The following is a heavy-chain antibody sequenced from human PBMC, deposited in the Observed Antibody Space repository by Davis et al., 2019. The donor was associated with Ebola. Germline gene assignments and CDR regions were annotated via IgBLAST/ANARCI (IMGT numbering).Heavy chain of an antibody. D-gene: IGHD2-2*01. CDR3: TRQGPTSWDS. J-gene: IGHJ4*02. CDR1: GYSFTSNW. Sequence: GESLKISCKGSGYSFTSNWIGWVRQVPGKGLEWMGIVHPADSDVRYSPSFQGQVTFSVDRSIRTAYLQWNSLKASDTAIYYCTRQGPTSWDSWGQGTLVTVSS. CDR2: VHPADSDV. V-gene: IGHV5-51*01.